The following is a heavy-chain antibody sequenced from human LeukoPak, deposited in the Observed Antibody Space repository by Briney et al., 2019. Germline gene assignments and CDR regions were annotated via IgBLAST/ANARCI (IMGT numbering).Heavy chain of an antibody. CDR1: GFTFSSYA. CDR2: ISGSGGST. Sequence: GGSLRLSCAASGFTFSSYAMSWVRQAPGKGLEWVSAISGSGGSTYYADSVKGRFTISRDNSKNTLYLQMNSLRAEDTAVYYCAKDSGYTYYYDSSGFGASDIWGQGTMVTVSS. CDR3: AKDSGYTYYYDSSGFGASDI. V-gene: IGHV3-23*01. D-gene: IGHD3-22*01. J-gene: IGHJ3*02.